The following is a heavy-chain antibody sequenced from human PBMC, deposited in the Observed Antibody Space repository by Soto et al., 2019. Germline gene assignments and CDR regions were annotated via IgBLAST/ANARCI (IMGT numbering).Heavy chain of an antibody. CDR1: GGSFSSNP. CDR3: ARGGRGYSSAPRYYFDY. J-gene: IGHJ4*02. CDR2: IIPIFATV. Sequence: QVQLVQSGSEVKKPGSSVKVSCKASGGSFSSNPISWVRQAPGQGLEWMAGIIPIFATVHYAQKFQGRVTITAGESTSTAYMELTSLRSEDTAVYFCARGGRGYSSAPRYYFDYWGQGTLVTVSS. V-gene: IGHV1-69*01. D-gene: IGHD5-18*01.